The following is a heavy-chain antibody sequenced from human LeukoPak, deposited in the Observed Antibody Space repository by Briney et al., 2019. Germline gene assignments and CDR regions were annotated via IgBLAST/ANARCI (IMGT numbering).Heavy chain of an antibody. V-gene: IGHV3-48*03. D-gene: IGHD1-26*01. J-gene: IGHJ4*02. CDR3: ARGWDRAHPTGFEFHV. CDR2: ISSSGSTI. Sequence: GGSLRLSCAASGFTFSSYEMNWVRQAPGKGLEWVSFISSSGSTINQPDSVKGRFTISRDSAKNSVHLQMDNLRVEDTAVYYCARGWDRAHPTGFEFHVWGQGTLVTVSS. CDR1: GFTFSSYE.